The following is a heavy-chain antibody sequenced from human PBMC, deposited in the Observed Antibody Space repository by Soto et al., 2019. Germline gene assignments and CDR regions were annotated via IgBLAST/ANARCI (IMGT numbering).Heavy chain of an antibody. Sequence: QVQLQESGPGLVKPSETLSLTCTVSGGSISSYYWSWIRQPPGKGLEWIGYIYYSGSTNYNPSLTSPVTISVDTSKNQFSLKLSSVTAADTAVYYCARLISEDGYNSYYYGMDVWGQGTTVTVSS. CDR3: ARLISEDGYNSYYYGMDV. V-gene: IGHV4-59*08. CDR1: GGSISSYY. CDR2: IYYSGST. D-gene: IGHD5-12*01. J-gene: IGHJ6*02.